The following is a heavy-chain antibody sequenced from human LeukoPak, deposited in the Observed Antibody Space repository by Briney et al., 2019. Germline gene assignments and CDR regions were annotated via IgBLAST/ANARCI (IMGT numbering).Heavy chain of an antibody. V-gene: IGHV3-30*03. J-gene: IGHJ6*02. Sequence: PGRSLRLSCAASGFTFSSYGMHWVRQAPGKGLEWVAVISYDGSNKYYADSVKGRFTISRDNSKNTLYLQMNSLRAEDTAVYYCARDYGRSRDYGMDVWGPGTTVTVSS. CDR3: ARDYGRSRDYGMDV. D-gene: IGHD3-10*01. CDR1: GFTFSSYG. CDR2: ISYDGSNK.